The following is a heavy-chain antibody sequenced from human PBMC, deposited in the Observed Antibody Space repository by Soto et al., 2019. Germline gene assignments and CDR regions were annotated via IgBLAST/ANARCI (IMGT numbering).Heavy chain of an antibody. CDR3: ARAAAAGVIPGTVRYYYGMDV. J-gene: IGHJ6*02. Sequence: SETLSLTCTVSGGSISSYYWSWIRQPPGKGLEWIGYIYYSGGTNYNPSLKSRVTISVDTSKNQFSLKLSSVTAADTAVYYCARAAAAGVIPGTVRYYYGMDVWGQGTTVTVSS. CDR1: GGSISSYY. CDR2: IYYSGGT. V-gene: IGHV4-59*01. D-gene: IGHD6-13*01.